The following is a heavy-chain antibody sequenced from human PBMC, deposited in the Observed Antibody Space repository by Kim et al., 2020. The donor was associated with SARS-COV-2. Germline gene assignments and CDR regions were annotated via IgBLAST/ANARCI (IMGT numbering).Heavy chain of an antibody. D-gene: IGHD5-12*01. V-gene: IGHV6-1*01. Sequence: AVSVKSRITITPDTSKNQFSLQLNSVTPEDTAVYYCARVYSGYDGGFDYWGQGTLVTVSS. J-gene: IGHJ4*02. CDR3: ARVYSGYDGGFDY.